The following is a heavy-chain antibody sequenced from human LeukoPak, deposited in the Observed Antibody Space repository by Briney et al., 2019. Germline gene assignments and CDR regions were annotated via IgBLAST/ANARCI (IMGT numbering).Heavy chain of an antibody. V-gene: IGHV1-69*04. J-gene: IGHJ4*02. CDR3: APQNTGPPRWVQFNPPPS. D-gene: IGHD5-24*01. CDR1: GCTFSSYA. Sequence: GASVKVSCKASGCTFSSYAISWVRQPPGQGLEWMGSIIPIFGIANYAQKFQGRVTITADKSTSTAYMELSSLRSEDTAVYYCAPQNTGPPRWVQFNPPPSWGQGTLVTVSS. CDR2: IIPIFGIA.